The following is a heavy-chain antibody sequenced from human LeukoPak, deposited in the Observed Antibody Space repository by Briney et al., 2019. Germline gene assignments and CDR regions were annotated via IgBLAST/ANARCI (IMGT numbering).Heavy chain of an antibody. J-gene: IGHJ5*02. CDR3: AKDLVAAAGSPSWFDP. Sequence: GGSLRLSCAASGFTFSSYAMSSVRQAPGKGLEWVSAISGSGGSTYYADSVKGRLTISRDNSKNTLYLQMNSLRAEDTAVYYCAKDLVAAAGSPSWFDPWGQGTLVTVSS. V-gene: IGHV3-23*01. D-gene: IGHD6-13*01. CDR1: GFTFSSYA. CDR2: ISGSGGST.